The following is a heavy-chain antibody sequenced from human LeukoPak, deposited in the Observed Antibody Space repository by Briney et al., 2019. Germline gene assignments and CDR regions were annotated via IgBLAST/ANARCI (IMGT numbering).Heavy chain of an antibody. CDR2: IWYDGSNK. CDR3: ARSVLRFLFDY. J-gene: IGHJ4*02. CDR1: GFTFSSYG. D-gene: IGHD4-17*01. Sequence: GGSLRLSCAASGFTFSSYGMHWVRQAPGKGLEWVAVIWYDGSNKYYADSVKGRFTISRDNSKNTLYLQMNSLRAEDTAVYYCARSVLRFLFDYWGQGTLVTVSS. V-gene: IGHV3-33*01.